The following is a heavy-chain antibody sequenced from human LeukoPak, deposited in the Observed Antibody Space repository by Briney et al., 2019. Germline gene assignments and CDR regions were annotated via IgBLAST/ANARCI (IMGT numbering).Heavy chain of an antibody. CDR1: GGSISSHY. D-gene: IGHD3-22*01. CDR2: IYTSGST. Sequence: SETLSLTCTVSGGSISSHYWSWIRQPAGKGLEWIGRIYTSGSTNYNPSLKSRVTMSVDTSKNQFSLKLSSVTAADTAVYYCARDYYDSSGYGPDYWGQGTLVTVSS. V-gene: IGHV4-4*07. J-gene: IGHJ4*02. CDR3: ARDYYDSSGYGPDY.